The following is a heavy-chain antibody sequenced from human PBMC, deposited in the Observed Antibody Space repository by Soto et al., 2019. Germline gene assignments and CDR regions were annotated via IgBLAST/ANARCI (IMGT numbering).Heavy chain of an antibody. V-gene: IGHV1-46*03. CDR2: INPSGGGT. D-gene: IGHD3-10*01. CDR3: ARDNGAGRDAFDI. CDR1: GYTFTSYY. Sequence: QVQLVQSGAEVKKPGASVRVSCKASGYTFTSYYIHWVRQVPGQGLEWMGVINPSGGGTSYAQQFQGRVTMTGDTPTNTVYMELHSLRSEDTAVYYCARDNGAGRDAFDIWGQGTMVTVSS. J-gene: IGHJ3*02.